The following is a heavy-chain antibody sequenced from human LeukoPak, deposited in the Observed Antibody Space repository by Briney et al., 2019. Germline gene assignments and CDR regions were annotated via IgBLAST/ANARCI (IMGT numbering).Heavy chain of an antibody. CDR1: GFIFSSYA. J-gene: IGHJ5*02. D-gene: IGHD6-19*01. CDR2: ICSGGST. Sequence: GGSLRLSCAASGFIFSSYAMSWVRKAPGKGLEWVSVICSGGSTYYADSVKGRFTISRDNSKNTLYLQMNSLRAEDTAVYYCAKDPEVAVAASLLNWFDPWGQGTLVTVSS. CDR3: AKDPEVAVAASLLNWFDP. V-gene: IGHV3-66*01.